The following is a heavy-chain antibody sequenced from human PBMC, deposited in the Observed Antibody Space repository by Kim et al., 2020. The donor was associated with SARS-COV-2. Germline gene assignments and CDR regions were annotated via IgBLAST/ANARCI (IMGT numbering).Heavy chain of an antibody. D-gene: IGHD3-16*01. CDR1: GYTFTSYA. Sequence: ASVKVSCKASGYTFTSYAMHWVRQAPGQRLEWMGWINAGNGNTKYSQKFQGRVTITRDTSASTAYMELSSLRSEDTAVYYCARDGGWLQSFHYFDYWGQGTLVTVSS. CDR2: INAGNGNT. V-gene: IGHV1-3*01. J-gene: IGHJ4*02. CDR3: ARDGGWLQSFHYFDY.